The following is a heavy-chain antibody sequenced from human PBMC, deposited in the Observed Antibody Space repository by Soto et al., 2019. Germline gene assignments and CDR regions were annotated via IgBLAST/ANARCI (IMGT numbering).Heavy chain of an antibody. CDR2: IHYGGST. D-gene: IGHD5-12*01. CDR1: GGSVSGYY. CDR3: ARHVDIDQRGMEV. V-gene: IGHV4-59*08. J-gene: IGHJ6*02. Sequence: QVQLQESTPGLVKPSETLSLTCTVSGGSVSGYYWSWIRQTPGTGLEWLGYIHYGGSTNYNPSLRGRVALAVATPKDQFSLRLLSVTAADTAVYYCARHVDIDQRGMEVWGQGTTVTVSS.